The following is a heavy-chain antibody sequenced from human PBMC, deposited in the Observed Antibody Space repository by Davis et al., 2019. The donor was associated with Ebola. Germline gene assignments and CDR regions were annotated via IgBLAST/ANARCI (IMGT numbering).Heavy chain of an antibody. D-gene: IGHD5-12*01. CDR2: IYPANSDT. V-gene: IGHV5-51*01. Sequence: GESLKISCEGSGYSFTGWWIAWVRQTPGKGLEWMGIIYPANSDTRYSPSFQGQVTISTDNSSGTAYLQWNSLKASDTAIYYCARQRATVPTIDRIWFDPWGRGTLVTVSS. CDR3: ARQRATVPTIDRIWFDP. J-gene: IGHJ5*02. CDR1: GYSFTGWW.